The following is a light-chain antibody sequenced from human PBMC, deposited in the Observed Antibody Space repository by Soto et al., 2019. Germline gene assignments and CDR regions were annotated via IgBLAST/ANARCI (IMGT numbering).Light chain of an antibody. CDR3: CSYAGGYIFV. Sequence: QSALTQPPSASGSPGQSVTISCTGTSSDVGAYNSVSWYQHHPGKAPKLIIYEVNKGPSGVPDRFSGSKSGNTASLTVSGLQAEDEVDYYCCSYAGGYIFVFGTGTKVTVL. V-gene: IGLV2-8*01. CDR1: SSDVGAYNS. J-gene: IGLJ1*01. CDR2: EVN.